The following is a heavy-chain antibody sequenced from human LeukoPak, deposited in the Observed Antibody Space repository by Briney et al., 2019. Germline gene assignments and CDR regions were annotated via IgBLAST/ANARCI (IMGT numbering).Heavy chain of an antibody. CDR3: ASLNSGDSAPFFDY. Sequence: SETLSLTRIVSGASIRDRRYYWAWIRQPPGKGLQWIAHICCCGMTFSNPSLTSRVSILVDTSKNRFSLQLSSLTAADTAVYFCASLNSGDSAPFFDYWGQGSLVTVSS. D-gene: IGHD4-17*01. J-gene: IGHJ4*02. CDR2: ICCCGMT. CDR1: GASIRDRRYY. V-gene: IGHV4-39*02.